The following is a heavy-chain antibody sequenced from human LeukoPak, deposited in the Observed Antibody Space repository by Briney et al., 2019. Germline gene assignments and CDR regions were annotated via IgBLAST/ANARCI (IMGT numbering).Heavy chain of an antibody. D-gene: IGHD3-22*01. CDR1: GFTFSDYY. CDR2: ISSSGSTI. Sequence: GGSLRLSYAASGFTFSDYYMSWIRQAPGKGLEWVSYISSSGSTIYYADSVKGRFTISRDNAKNSLYLQMNSLRAEDTAVYYCARDPESYYDSSGQGPNWFDPWGQGTLVTVSS. V-gene: IGHV3-11*01. J-gene: IGHJ5*02. CDR3: ARDPESYYDSSGQGPNWFDP.